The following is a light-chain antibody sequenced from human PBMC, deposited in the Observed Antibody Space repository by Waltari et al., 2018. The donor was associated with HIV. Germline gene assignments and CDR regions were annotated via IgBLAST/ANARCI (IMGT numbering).Light chain of an antibody. J-gene: IGKJ4*01. V-gene: IGKV1-5*03. Sequence: DSQMNQSPSTLSASVGDRVTITCRASQSINNCLAWYQQKPGKAPKLLIYKASTLASGVPSRFSGSGSGAEFTLTITSLQPDDFATYYCQQYNSYAVTVGGGTKVDIK. CDR3: QQYNSYAVT. CDR2: KAS. CDR1: QSINNC.